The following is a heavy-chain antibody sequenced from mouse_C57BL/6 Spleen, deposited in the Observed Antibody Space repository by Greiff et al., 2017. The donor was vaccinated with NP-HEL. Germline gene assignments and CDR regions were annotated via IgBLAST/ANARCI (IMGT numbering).Heavy chain of an antibody. CDR3: ARQSIYYDYDGGSMDD. V-gene: IGHV5-15*01. CDR1: GFTFSDYG. Sequence: EVQLVESGGGLVQPGGSLKLSCAASGFTFSDYGMAWVRQAPRKGPEWVAFISNLAYSIYYADTVTGRFTISRENAKNTLYLEMSSLRSEDTAMYYCARQSIYYDYDGGSMDDWGQGTSVTVSS. J-gene: IGHJ4*01. CDR2: ISNLAYSI. D-gene: IGHD2-4*01.